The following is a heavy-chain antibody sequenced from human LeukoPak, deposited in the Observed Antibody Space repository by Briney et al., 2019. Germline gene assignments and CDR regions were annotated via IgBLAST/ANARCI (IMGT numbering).Heavy chain of an antibody. V-gene: IGHV4-34*01. CDR2: ISHSGST. CDR1: GGSFSGYY. D-gene: IGHD5-24*01. CDR3: ARGPGGWLQYYFDY. Sequence: SETLSLTCAVYGGSFSGYYWGWIRQPPGKGLEWIGEISHSGSTNYNPSLKSRVTISVDTSKNQFSLKLSSVTAADTAVYYCARGPGGWLQYYFDYWGQGTLVTVSS. J-gene: IGHJ4*02.